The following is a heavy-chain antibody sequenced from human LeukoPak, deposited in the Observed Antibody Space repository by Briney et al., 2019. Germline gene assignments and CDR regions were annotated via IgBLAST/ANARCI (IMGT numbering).Heavy chain of an antibody. CDR1: GFTFSSYA. Sequence: GGSLRLSCAASGFTFSSYAMSWVRQAPGKGLGWVSAISGSGGSTYYADSVKGRFTISRDNSKNTLYLQMNSLRAEDTAVYYCAKCGGGSSGWPYFDYWGQGTLVTVSS. D-gene: IGHD6-19*01. CDR2: ISGSGGST. J-gene: IGHJ4*02. V-gene: IGHV3-23*01. CDR3: AKCGGGSSGWPYFDY.